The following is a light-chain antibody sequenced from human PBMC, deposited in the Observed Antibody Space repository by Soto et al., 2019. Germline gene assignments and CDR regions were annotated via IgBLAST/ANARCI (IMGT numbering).Light chain of an antibody. Sequence: QSALTQPRSVSGSPGQSVTISCTGTSSDVGAYNHVSWYQQHPGKAPKLIIYDVTKRPSGVPGRLSGSKSGNTASLTISGLQAEEEADYYCCSYAGSYTVVFGGGTKLTVL. J-gene: IGLJ2*01. CDR2: DVT. V-gene: IGLV2-11*01. CDR3: CSYAGSYTVV. CDR1: SSDVGAYNH.